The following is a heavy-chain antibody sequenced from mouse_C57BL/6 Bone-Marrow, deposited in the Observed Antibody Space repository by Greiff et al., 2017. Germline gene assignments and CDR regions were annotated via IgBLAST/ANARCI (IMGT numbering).Heavy chain of an antibody. CDR3: ANYYGGY. Sequence: QVQLQQPGAELVMPGASVKLSCKASGYTFTSYWMHWVKQRPGQGLEWIGEIDPSDSYTNYNQKFKGKSTFTADKSSSTAYMQLSSLTSEDSAVYYCANYYGGYWGQGTTLTVSS. CDR1: GYTFTSYW. CDR2: IDPSDSYT. J-gene: IGHJ2*01. D-gene: IGHD1-1*01. V-gene: IGHV1-69*01.